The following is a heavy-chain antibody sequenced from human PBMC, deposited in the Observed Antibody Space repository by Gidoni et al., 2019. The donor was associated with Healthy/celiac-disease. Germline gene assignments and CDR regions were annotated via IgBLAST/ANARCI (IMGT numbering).Heavy chain of an antibody. D-gene: IGHD6-19*01. CDR1: GGSISSSSYY. J-gene: IGHJ4*02. CDR2: IYYSGST. V-gene: IGHV4-39*01. CDR3: ARQIAVFDY. Sequence: QLQLQEAGPGLVKPSETMSLTCTVSGGSISSSSYYWCWIRQPPGKGLEWIGSIYYSGSTYYNPSLKRRVTISVDTSKDQFSLKLSSVTAADTAVYYCARQIAVFDYWGQGTLVTVSS.